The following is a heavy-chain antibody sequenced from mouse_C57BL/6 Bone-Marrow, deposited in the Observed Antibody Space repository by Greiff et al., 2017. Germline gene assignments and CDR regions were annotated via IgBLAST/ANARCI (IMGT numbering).Heavy chain of an antibody. CDR2: INPYNGGT. CDR1: GYTFTDYY. Sequence: EVQLVESGPVLVKPGASVKMSCKASGYTFTDYYMNWVKQSHGKSLEWIGVINPYNGGTSYNQKFKGKATLTVDKSSSTAYMELNSLTSEDSAVYYCSFYGNYDGYFDYWGQGTTLTVSS. J-gene: IGHJ2*01. CDR3: SFYGNYDGYFDY. V-gene: IGHV1-19*01. D-gene: IGHD2-10*01.